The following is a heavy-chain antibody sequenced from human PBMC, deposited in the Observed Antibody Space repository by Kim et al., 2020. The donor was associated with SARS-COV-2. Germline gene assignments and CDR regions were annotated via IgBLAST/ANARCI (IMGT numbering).Heavy chain of an antibody. CDR2: ISAYNGNT. CDR3: ARDKGPAQPPYYDFWSGNPWFDP. CDR1: GYTFTSYG. D-gene: IGHD3-3*01. J-gene: IGHJ5*02. V-gene: IGHV1-18*04. Sequence: ASVKVSCKASGYTFTSYGISWVRQAPGQGLEWMGWISAYNGNTNYAQKLQGRVTMTTDTSTSTAYMELRSLRSDDTAVYYCARDKGPAQPPYYDFWSGNPWFDPWGQGTLVTVSS.